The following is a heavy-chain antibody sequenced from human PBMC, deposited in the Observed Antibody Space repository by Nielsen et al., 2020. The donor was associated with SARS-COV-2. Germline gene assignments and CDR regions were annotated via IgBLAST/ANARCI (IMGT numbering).Heavy chain of an antibody. CDR3: ARDLLAYGDSPNDY. D-gene: IGHD4-17*01. V-gene: IGHV3-21*01. CDR2: ISSSSCYI. CDR1: GFTFSSYS. Sequence: GESLKISCAASGFTFSSYSMNWVRQAPGKGLEWVSSISSSSCYIYYADSVKGRFTISRDNAKNSLYLQMNSLRAEDTAVYYCARDLLAYGDSPNDYWGQGTLVTVSS. J-gene: IGHJ4*02.